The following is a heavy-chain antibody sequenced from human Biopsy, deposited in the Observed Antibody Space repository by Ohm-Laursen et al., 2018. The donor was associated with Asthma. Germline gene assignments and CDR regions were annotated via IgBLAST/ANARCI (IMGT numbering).Heavy chain of an antibody. J-gene: IGHJ5*02. CDR3: ARGREGSGSYFTSHWFDP. Sequence: SLRLSCAATGFSISSYGMHWVRQAPGKGLEWVTLIWYDGSKKYYSESVKGRFTIARDNSKNTLYLQMNSLRVEDTAVYYCARGREGSGSYFTSHWFDPWGQGTLVTVSS. V-gene: IGHV3-33*01. D-gene: IGHD3-10*01. CDR1: GFSISSYG. CDR2: IWYDGSKK.